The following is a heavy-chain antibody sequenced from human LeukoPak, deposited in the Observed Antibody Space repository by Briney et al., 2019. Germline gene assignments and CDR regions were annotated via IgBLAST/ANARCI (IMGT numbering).Heavy chain of an antibody. V-gene: IGHV4-59*01. D-gene: IGHD6-19*01. CDR3: ARAPGSAYYPYNYMDV. Sequence: SETLSLTCTVSGSSISYYYWSWIRQPPGKGLEWIGYIYDTGSTNYNPSPKARVPISVDTSKNQFSRDLDSVTTADTAVYYCARAPGSAYYPYNYMDVWGKGTTVTVSS. J-gene: IGHJ6*03. CDR2: IYDTGST. CDR1: GSSISYYY.